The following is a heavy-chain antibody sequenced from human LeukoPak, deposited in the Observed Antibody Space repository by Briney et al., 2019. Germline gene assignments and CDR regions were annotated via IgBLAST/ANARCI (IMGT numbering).Heavy chain of an antibody. Sequence: GGSLRLSCAASGFTVFNYWMSWVRQAPGKGLEWVSYISTSGSTIYYADSVKGRFTISRDNAKNSLYLQMNSLRAEDTAVYYCARVRYYDISPQGPVDAFDIWGQGTMVTVSS. CDR1: GFTVFNYW. D-gene: IGHD3-22*01. J-gene: IGHJ3*02. V-gene: IGHV3-11*01. CDR2: ISTSGSTI. CDR3: ARVRYYDISPQGPVDAFDI.